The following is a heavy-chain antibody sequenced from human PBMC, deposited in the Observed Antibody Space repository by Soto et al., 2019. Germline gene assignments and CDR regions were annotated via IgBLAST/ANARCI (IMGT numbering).Heavy chain of an antibody. CDR1: GFTFRSDP. Sequence: SMRLSCSAAGFTFRSDPMHSARQSPDKKQAWAALISCSVSNKYYADSVKGRFSICRYNSKNTLYLKMNSLRDEDTAVYYCARDRDVAVLWVGEFLNYGMGVWEQGTTVTVSS. D-gene: IGHD3-10*01. V-gene: IGHV3-30-3*01. J-gene: IGHJ6*01. CDR2: ISCSVSNK. CDR3: ARDRDVAVLWVGEFLNYGMGV.